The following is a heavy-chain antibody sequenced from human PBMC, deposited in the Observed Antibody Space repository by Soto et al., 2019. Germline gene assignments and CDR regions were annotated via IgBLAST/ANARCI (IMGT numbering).Heavy chain of an antibody. CDR1: GFTFSSYA. CDR3: AKDPIKQQLETHYYYYYMDV. D-gene: IGHD6-13*01. V-gene: IGHV3-23*01. CDR2: ISGSGGST. Sequence: GGSLRLSCAASGFTFSSYAMSWVRQAPGKGLEWVSAISGSGGSTYYADSVKGRFTISRDNSKNTLYLQMNSLRAEDTAVYYCAKDPIKQQLETHYYYYYMDVWGKGTTVTVSS. J-gene: IGHJ6*03.